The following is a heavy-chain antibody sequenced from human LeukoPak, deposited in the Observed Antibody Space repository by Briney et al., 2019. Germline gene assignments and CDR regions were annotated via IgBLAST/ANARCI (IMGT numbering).Heavy chain of an antibody. Sequence: PSQTLSLTCTVSGGSISSGGYYWSWIRQHPGKGLVWIGYMYYSGSTTYNPSLKSRVTISVDTSKNQFSLKLSSVTAADTAVYYCARLTWDTAMIRYYFDYWGQGTLVTVSS. V-gene: IGHV4-30-4*01. CDR3: ARLTWDTAMIRYYFDY. J-gene: IGHJ4*02. CDR1: GGSISSGGYY. D-gene: IGHD5-18*01. CDR2: MYYSGST.